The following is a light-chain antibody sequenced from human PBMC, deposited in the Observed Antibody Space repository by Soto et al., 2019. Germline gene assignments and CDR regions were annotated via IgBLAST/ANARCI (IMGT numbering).Light chain of an antibody. V-gene: IGLV2-14*01. CDR3: SSFTSKSTLI. CDR2: EVR. Sequence: QSVLTQPASVSGSPGQSITISCAGTIRDVGAYNLVSWYQQHPGRAPQLILYEVRNRPSGISFRFSGFKSGNTASLTISGLQAEDEADYYCSSFTSKSTLIFGGGTKLTVL. J-gene: IGLJ2*01. CDR1: IRDVGAYNL.